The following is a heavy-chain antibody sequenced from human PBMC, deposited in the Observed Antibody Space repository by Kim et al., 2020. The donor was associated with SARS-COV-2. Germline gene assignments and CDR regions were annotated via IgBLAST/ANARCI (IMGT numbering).Heavy chain of an antibody. J-gene: IGHJ6*02. D-gene: IGHD2-2*01. V-gene: IGHV3-33*01. CDR3: ARDMRGGYGMDV. Sequence: YYADSVKARFTTSRANSKNTLNLRMNSLRAEVTAVYYCARDMRGGYGMDVWGQGTTVTVSS.